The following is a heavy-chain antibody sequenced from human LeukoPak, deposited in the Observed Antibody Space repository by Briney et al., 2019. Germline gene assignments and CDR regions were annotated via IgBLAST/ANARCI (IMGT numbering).Heavy chain of an antibody. CDR1: GFTFSSYS. CDR2: IISSSSYI. J-gene: IGHJ4*02. CDR3: AREFGRYCSGGSCYSGY. Sequence: PGGSLRLSCAASGFTFSSYSMNWVRQAPGKGLEWVSSIISSSSYIYYADSVKGRFTISRDNAKNSLYLQLNSLRAEDTAVYYCAREFGRYCSGGSCYSGYWGQGTLVTVSS. D-gene: IGHD2-15*01. V-gene: IGHV3-21*01.